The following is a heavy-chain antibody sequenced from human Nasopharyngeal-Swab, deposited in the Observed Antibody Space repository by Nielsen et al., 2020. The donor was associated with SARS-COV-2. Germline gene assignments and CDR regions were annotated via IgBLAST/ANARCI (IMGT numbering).Heavy chain of an antibody. V-gene: IGHV1-69*13. J-gene: IGHJ4*02. CDR3: ASRPASVRAVAGATDY. CDR2: IIPIFGTA. CDR1: GGTFSSYA. D-gene: IGHD6-19*01. Sequence: SVKVSCKASGGTFSSYAISWVRQAPGQGLEWMGGIIPIFGTANYAQKFQGRVTITADESTSTAYMELNSLRSEDTAVYYCASRPASVRAVAGATDYWGQGTLVTVSS.